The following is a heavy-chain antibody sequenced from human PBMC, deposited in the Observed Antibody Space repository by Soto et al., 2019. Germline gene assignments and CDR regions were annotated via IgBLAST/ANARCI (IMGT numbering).Heavy chain of an antibody. CDR3: ARAPGKYCSSTSCYFLY. D-gene: IGHD2-2*01. CDR2: ISSSSSVI. V-gene: IGHV3-21*05. J-gene: IGHJ4*02. CDR1: GFNVSDCA. Sequence: GSLRLSYETSGFNVSDCAMNWVRQAPGKGLEWVSYISSSSSVIDYADSVKGRFTISRDNAKNSLYLQMNSLRAEDTAVYYCARAPGKYCSSTSCYFLYWGQGTLVTVSS.